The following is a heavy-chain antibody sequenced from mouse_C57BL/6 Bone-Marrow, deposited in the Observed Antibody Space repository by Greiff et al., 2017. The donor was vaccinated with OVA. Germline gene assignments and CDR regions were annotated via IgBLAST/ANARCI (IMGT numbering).Heavy chain of an antibody. CDR2: IYPGSGST. CDR3: ARFSCYSPLGY. CDR1: GYTFTSYW. Sequence: QVQLKQPGAELVKPGASVKMSCKASGYTFTSYWITWVKQRPGQGLEWIGDIYPGSGSTNYNEKFKSKATLTVDKSSSTAYMQLSSLTSVDSAVYFCARFSCYSPLGYGCQGTTLTVSS. D-gene: IGHD2-12*01. V-gene: IGHV1-55*01. J-gene: IGHJ2*01.